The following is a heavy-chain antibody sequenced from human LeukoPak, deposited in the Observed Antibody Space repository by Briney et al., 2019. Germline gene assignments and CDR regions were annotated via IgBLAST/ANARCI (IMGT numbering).Heavy chain of an antibody. CDR2: ISWNSGSI. CDR1: GFTFDDYA. Sequence: PGGSLRLSCAASGFTFDDYAMHWVRQAPGKGLEWVSGISWNSGSIGYADSVKGRFTISRDNAKNSLYLQMNSLRAEDTALYYCAKAKYFDPDPYFDYWGQGTLVTVSS. CDR3: AKAKYFDPDPYFDY. V-gene: IGHV3-9*01. J-gene: IGHJ4*02. D-gene: IGHD3-9*01.